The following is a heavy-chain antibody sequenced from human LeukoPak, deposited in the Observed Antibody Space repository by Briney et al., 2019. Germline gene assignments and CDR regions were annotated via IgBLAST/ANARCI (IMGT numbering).Heavy chain of an antibody. D-gene: IGHD6-13*01. CDR3: ATSSRTYSRTDY. V-gene: IGHV1-69*11. CDR2: IIPILGSA. CDR1: GGTFSSYA. J-gene: IGHJ4*02. Sequence: SVKVSCTASGGTFSSYAISWVRQAPGQGLEWMGWIIPILGSANYAQSFQGRVTMTADESTSTAYMELSSLRSEDTAVYYCATSSRTYSRTDYWGQGTLVTVSS.